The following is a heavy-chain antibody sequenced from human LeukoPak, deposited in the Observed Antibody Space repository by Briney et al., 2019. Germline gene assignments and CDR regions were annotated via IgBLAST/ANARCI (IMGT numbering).Heavy chain of an antibody. CDR1: GGSISSYY. V-gene: IGHV4-59*12. Sequence: SETLSLTCTVSGGSISSYYWSWIRQPPGKGLEWIGYIYYSGYTNYNPSLKSRVTISVDTSKNQFSLKLRSVTAADTAVFYCASGTWGFYDTTVGVYWGQGTLVTVSS. CDR3: ASGTWGFYDTTVGVY. D-gene: IGHD3-22*01. CDR2: IYYSGYT. J-gene: IGHJ4*02.